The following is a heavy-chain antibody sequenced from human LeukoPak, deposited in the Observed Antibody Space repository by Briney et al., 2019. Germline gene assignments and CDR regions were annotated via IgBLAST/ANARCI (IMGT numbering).Heavy chain of an antibody. V-gene: IGHV1-18*01. D-gene: IGHD3-22*01. CDR1: GYTFTSYG. CDR3: ARDDTMTDAFDI. J-gene: IGHJ3*02. CDR2: ISAYNGNT. Sequence: ASVKVSCKASGYTFTSYGISWVRQAPGQGLEWMGWISAYNGNTNYAQKLQGRVTTTTDTSTSTAYMELRSLRSDDTAVYYCARDDTMTDAFDIWGQGTMVTVSS.